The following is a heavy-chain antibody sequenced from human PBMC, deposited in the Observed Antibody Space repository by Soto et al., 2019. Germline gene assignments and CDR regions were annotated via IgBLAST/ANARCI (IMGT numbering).Heavy chain of an antibody. CDR1: GFTVSSNY. J-gene: IGHJ4*02. D-gene: IGHD6-19*01. V-gene: IGHV3-53*01. CDR3: ARGQYGAGLAPVDY. CDR2: IYSGGST. Sequence: PGGSLRLSCAASGFTVSSNYMSWVRRAPGKGLEWVSVIYSGGSTYYADSVKGRFTISRDNSKNTLYLQMNSLRAEDTAVYYCARGQYGAGLAPVDYWGQGTLVTVSS.